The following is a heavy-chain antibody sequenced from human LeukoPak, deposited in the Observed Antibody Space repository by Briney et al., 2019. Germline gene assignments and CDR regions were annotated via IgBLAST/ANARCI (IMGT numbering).Heavy chain of an antibody. CDR3: TRHGEGYCSGGSCTGDDAFDI. J-gene: IGHJ3*02. Sequence: GRSLKLSCAASGFTFSGSAMHWVRQASGKGLEWVGRIRSKANSYATAYAASVKGRFTISRDDSKNTAYLQMNSLKTEDTAVYHCTRHGEGYCSGGSCTGDDAFDIWGQGTMVTVSS. CDR1: GFTFSGSA. D-gene: IGHD2-15*01. V-gene: IGHV3-73*01. CDR2: IRSKANSYAT.